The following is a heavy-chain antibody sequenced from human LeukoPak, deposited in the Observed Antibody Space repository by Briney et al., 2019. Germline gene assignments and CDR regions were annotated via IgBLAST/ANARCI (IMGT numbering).Heavy chain of an antibody. J-gene: IGHJ3*01. D-gene: IGHD3-3*01. V-gene: IGHV3-21*01. CDR3: ARGSRFGVVERDAFDV. CDR2: ISISSNYI. Sequence: GGSLRLSCAASGFTFSRYSMNWVRQAPGKGLEWVSSISISSNYIYYTDSVKGRFTISRDNAKNSLYLQMNSLRAEDTAVYYCARGSRFGVVERDAFDVWGQGTLVTVSS. CDR1: GFTFSRYS.